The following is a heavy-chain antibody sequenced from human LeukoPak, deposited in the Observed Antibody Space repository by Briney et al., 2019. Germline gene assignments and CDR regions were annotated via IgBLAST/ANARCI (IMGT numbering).Heavy chain of an antibody. D-gene: IGHD1-20*01. CDR2: ISYGGSNK. Sequence: GGSLRLSCAASGFTFSSYGMHWVRQAPGKGLEWVAIISYGGSNKYYADSVKGRFTISRDNSKNTLYLQMNSLRAEDTAVYYCASGSNYYYNWNLWGQGTLVTVSS. CDR3: ASGSNYYYNWNL. CDR1: GFTFSSYG. V-gene: IGHV3-30*03. J-gene: IGHJ5*02.